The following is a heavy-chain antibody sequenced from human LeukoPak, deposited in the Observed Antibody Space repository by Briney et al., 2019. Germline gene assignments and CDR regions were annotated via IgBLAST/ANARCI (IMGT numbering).Heavy chain of an antibody. Sequence: ASVKVSCEASGYTLTSYDINWVRQATGQGLEWMGWMNPNSGNTGYAQKFQGRVTMTRNTSISTAYMELSSPRSEDTAVYYCARRSGWYRKGVRGRWFDPWGQGTLVTVSS. CDR3: ARRSGWYRKGVRGRWFDP. CDR1: GYTLTSYD. V-gene: IGHV1-8*01. J-gene: IGHJ5*02. CDR2: MNPNSGNT. D-gene: IGHD6-19*01.